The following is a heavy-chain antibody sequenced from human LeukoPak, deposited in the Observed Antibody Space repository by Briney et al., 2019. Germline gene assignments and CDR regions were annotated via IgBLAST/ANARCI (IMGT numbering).Heavy chain of an antibody. D-gene: IGHD3-3*01. CDR3: ARGFFITIFGVVMIFDY. CDR2: MNPNSGNT. V-gene: IGHV1-8*02. Sequence: ASVKVSCKASGYTFTSYYMHWVRQATGQGLEWMGWMNPNSGNTGYAQKFQGRVTMTRNTSISTAYMELSSLRSEDTAVYYCARGFFITIFGVVMIFDYWGQGTLVTVFS. CDR1: GYTFTSYY. J-gene: IGHJ4*02.